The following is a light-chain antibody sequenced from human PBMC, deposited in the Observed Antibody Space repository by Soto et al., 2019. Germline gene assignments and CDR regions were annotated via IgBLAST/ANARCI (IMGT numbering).Light chain of an antibody. CDR1: SGDVGNYNF. V-gene: IGLV2-23*01. Sequence: QSVLTHPASVSGSPGQSITISCTGTSGDVGNYNFVSWYQHHVGKAPKLLTYQGNKRPSGVSDRFSASKSGNTASLTISGLQPEDEADYFCSSQAGDYVAFGGGTKLTVL. J-gene: IGLJ2*01. CDR3: SSQAGDYVA. CDR2: QGN.